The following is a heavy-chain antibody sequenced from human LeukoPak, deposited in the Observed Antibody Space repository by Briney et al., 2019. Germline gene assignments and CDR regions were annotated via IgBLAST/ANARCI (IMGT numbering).Heavy chain of an antibody. CDR1: GGSVSSGRFY. D-gene: IGHD5-18*01. V-gene: IGHV4-61*02. CDR3: ARAQDSYGYGDY. CDR2: IYTTGST. J-gene: IGHJ4*02. Sequence: SQTLSLTCTVSGGSVSSGRFYWSWIRQPAGKGLEWIGRIYTTGSTNYNPSLKSRVTISVDRSKNQFSLKLSSATAADTAVYYCARAQDSYGYGDYWGQGTLVTVSS.